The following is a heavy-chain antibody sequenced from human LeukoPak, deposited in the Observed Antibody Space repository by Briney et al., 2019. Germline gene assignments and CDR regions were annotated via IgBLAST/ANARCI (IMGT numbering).Heavy chain of an antibody. D-gene: IGHD6-19*01. V-gene: IGHV3-48*04. Sequence: GGSLRLSCAASGFTFSSYSMNWVRQAPGKGLEWISYISHSSSTVYYADSVKGRFTISRDNAKNSLYLQMNSLRAEDTAVYYCASFITVAGVGWFDPWGQGTLVTVSS. CDR2: ISHSSSTV. CDR1: GFTFSSYS. CDR3: ASFITVAGVGWFDP. J-gene: IGHJ5*02.